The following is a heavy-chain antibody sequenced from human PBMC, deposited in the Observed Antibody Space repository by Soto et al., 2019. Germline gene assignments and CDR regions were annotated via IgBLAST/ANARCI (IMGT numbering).Heavy chain of an antibody. CDR2: ISSSSSTI. CDR3: ARVAVTTDYYYYMDV. D-gene: IGHD4-4*01. Sequence: EVQLVESGGGLVQPGGCLRLSCAASGFTFSSYSMNWVRQAPGKGLEWVSYISSSSSTIYYADSVKGRFTISRDNAKNSLYLQINSLRAEDTAVYYCARVAVTTDYYYYMDVWGKGTTVTVSS. J-gene: IGHJ6*03. CDR1: GFTFSSYS. V-gene: IGHV3-48*01.